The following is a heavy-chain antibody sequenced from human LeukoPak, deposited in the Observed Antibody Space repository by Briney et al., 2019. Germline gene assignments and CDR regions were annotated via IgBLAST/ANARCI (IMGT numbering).Heavy chain of an antibody. CDR2: IFRSGSSI. D-gene: IGHD6-19*01. CDR1: GFTFNTYS. Sequence: PGGSLRLSCAASGFTFNTYSMNWVRQAPGKGLEWVSFIFRSGSSIYYADSVKGRFTISRDNSKNTLYLQMNSLRAEDTAVYYCARGGAAAVAGTFDYWGQGTLVTVSS. J-gene: IGHJ4*02. CDR3: ARGGAAAVAGTFDY. V-gene: IGHV3-21*01.